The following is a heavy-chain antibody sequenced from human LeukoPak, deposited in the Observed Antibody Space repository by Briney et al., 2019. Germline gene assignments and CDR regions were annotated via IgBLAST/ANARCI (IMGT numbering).Heavy chain of an antibody. Sequence: GASVKVSCKASGYTFTGYHMHWVRQAPGQGLEWMGWMNPNSGNTGYAQKFQGRVTITRNTSISTAYMELSSLRSEDTAVYYCARDFSTYYDSSSFYGDSCFDYWGQGILVTVSS. J-gene: IGHJ4*02. V-gene: IGHV1-8*03. D-gene: IGHD3-22*01. CDR3: ARDFSTYYDSSSFYGDSCFDY. CDR2: MNPNSGNT. CDR1: GYTFTGYH.